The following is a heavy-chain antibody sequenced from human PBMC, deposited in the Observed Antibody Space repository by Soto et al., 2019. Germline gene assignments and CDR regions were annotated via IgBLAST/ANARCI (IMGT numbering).Heavy chain of an antibody. D-gene: IGHD3-16*01. CDR3: AKTSGGLGDSAYKLPYYFDY. V-gene: IGHV3-23*01. CDR1: GFTFSSYA. CDR2: ISGSGGST. J-gene: IGHJ4*02. Sequence: GGSLRLSCAASGFTFSSYAMSWVRQAPGKGLEWVSAISGSGGSTYYADSVKGRFTISRDNSKNTLYLQMNSLRAEDTAVYYCAKTSGGLGDSAYKLPYYFDYWGQGTLVTVSS.